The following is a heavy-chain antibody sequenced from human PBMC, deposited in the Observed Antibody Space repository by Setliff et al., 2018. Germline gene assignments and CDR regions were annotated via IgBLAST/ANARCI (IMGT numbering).Heavy chain of an antibody. J-gene: IGHJ4*02. V-gene: IGHV1-2*06. CDR2: FDFDDGGT. CDR1: GYTFSDYY. CDR3: ARGRIGSTWTGDY. Sequence: ASVKVSCKASGYTFSDYYMQWVRQAPGKGLEWMGRFDFDDGGTHYAEKFQDRVTMTSDTSITTAYMELSSLTSDDRAIYYCARGRIGSTWTGDYWGQGTLVTVSS. D-gene: IGHD2-15*01.